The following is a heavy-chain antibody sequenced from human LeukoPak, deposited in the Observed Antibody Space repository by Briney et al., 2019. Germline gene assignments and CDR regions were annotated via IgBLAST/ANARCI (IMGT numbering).Heavy chain of an antibody. V-gene: IGHV3-48*03. CDR3: ARESSSYGFDY. CDR1: GFTFSVYE. Sequence: GGSLRLSCAASGFTFSVYEMNWVRQAPGEGLEWVSYISSSGRTIYYADSVKGRFTISRDNAKNSLFLQMNSLRAEDTTVYYCARESSSYGFDYWGQGTLVTVSS. D-gene: IGHD6-6*01. J-gene: IGHJ4*02. CDR2: ISSSGRTI.